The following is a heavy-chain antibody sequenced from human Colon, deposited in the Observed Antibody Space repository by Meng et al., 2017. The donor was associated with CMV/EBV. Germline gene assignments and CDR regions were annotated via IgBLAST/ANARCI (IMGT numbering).Heavy chain of an antibody. CDR1: GYSFTGYY. Sequence: ASVKVSCKTSGYSFTGYYIHWVRQAPGQGLEWMGCIHPNRGDTRYSQSFQDRVTLTSDTSLRTAYMEVSRLTSDDTAVYYCARAGNRIQLWLPYYYYGMDVWGQGTTVTVSS. J-gene: IGHJ6*02. V-gene: IGHV1-2*02. D-gene: IGHD5-18*01. CDR2: IHPNRGDT. CDR3: ARAGNRIQLWLPYYYYGMDV.